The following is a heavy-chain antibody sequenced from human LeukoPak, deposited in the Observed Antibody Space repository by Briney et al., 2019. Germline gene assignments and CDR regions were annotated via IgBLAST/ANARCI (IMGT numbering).Heavy chain of an antibody. CDR2: TYYRSKWYN. CDR3: ARLRATGPEFDY. V-gene: IGHV6-1*01. CDR1: GDTISSSSAA. Sequence: SQTLSLTCAISGDTISSSSAAWSWIRQSPSRGLEWLGRTYYRSKWYNDYAVSVKSRITINPDTSKDQFSLQLDSVTPEDTAVYYCARLRATGPEFDYWGQGTLVTVSS. D-gene: IGHD5-24*01. J-gene: IGHJ4*02.